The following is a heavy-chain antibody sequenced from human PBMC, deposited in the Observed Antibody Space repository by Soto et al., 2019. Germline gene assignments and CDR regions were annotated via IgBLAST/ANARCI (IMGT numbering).Heavy chain of an antibody. D-gene: IGHD5-12*01. CDR3: ARMGPYSGYPGLPAYYYYGMDV. CDR2: IYPGDSDT. J-gene: IGHJ6*02. CDR1: GYRFTSYW. V-gene: IGHV5-51*01. Sequence: PGESLKISCKGSGYRFTSYWIGWVRQMPGKGLEWMGIIYPGDSDTRYSPSFQGQVTISADKSISTAYLQWSSLKASDTAMYYCARMGPYSGYPGLPAYYYYGMDVWGQGTTVTVSS.